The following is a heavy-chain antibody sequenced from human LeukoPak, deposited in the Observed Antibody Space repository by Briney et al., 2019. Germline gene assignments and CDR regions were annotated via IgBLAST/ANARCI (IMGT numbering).Heavy chain of an antibody. CDR1: GYTFTGYY. V-gene: IGHV1-2*02. D-gene: IGHD3-3*01. CDR3: AGSPPPRESGWDFDY. CDR2: INPNSGGT. J-gene: IGHJ4*02. Sequence: ASVKVSCKASGYTFTGYYMHWVRQAPGQGLEWMGLINPNSGGTNYAQKFQGRVTMTRDTSISTAYMELSGLRSDDTAVYYCAGSPPPRESGWDFDYWGQGTLVTVSS.